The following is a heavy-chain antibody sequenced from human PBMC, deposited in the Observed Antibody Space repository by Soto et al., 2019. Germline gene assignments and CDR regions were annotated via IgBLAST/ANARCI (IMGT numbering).Heavy chain of an antibody. Sequence: GASVKVSCKASGGIFSSYTISWVRQAPGQGLEWMGRIIPILGIANYAQKFQGRVTITADKSTSTAYMELSSLRSEDTAVYYCATAQYDSSGYYYFDYWGQGTLVTVSS. CDR2: IIPILGIA. V-gene: IGHV1-69*02. CDR1: GGIFSSYT. D-gene: IGHD3-22*01. J-gene: IGHJ4*02. CDR3: ATAQYDSSGYYYFDY.